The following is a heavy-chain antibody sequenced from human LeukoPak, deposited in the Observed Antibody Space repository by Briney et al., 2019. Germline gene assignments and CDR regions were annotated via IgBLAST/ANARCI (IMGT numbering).Heavy chain of an antibody. CDR2: ISWHGSTT. Sequence: GGSMRLSCAASGFTFDYYTMHWVRRAPGKGLEWVSVISWHGSTTKYADSVRGRFTISRDNRKNSLSLQRNSLRPEDTAFYYCAKDIGDSIGYNYFDSWGQGTLVTVSS. CDR1: GFTFDYYT. CDR3: AKDIGDSIGYNYFDS. V-gene: IGHV3-43*01. J-gene: IGHJ4*02. D-gene: IGHD3-22*01.